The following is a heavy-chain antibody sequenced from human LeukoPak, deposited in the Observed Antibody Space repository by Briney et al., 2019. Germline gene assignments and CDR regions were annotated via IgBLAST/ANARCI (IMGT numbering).Heavy chain of an antibody. CDR1: GFTFSSYG. V-gene: IGHV3-33*01. CDR3: ARQGSIWSFDY. J-gene: IGHJ4*02. CDR2: IWYDGSNK. D-gene: IGHD6-13*01. Sequence: GGSLRLSCAASGFTFSSYGMNWVRQAPGKGLEWVAVIWYDGSNKYYGDSVKGRFTISRDNSKNTVSLQMNSLRVEDTAVYYCARQGSIWSFDYWGQGTLVTVSS.